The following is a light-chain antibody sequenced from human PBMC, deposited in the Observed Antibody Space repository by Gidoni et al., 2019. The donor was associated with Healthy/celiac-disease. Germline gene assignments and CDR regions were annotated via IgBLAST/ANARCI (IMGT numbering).Light chain of an antibody. J-gene: IGKJ1*01. CDR1: QDIRND. CDR3: LQDYNYPWT. CDR2: AAS. Sequence: AIQMTQSPSSLSASVGDRVTITCRASQDIRNDLGWYQQKPGKAPKLLIFAASSLESGVPSRFSGSGSGTDFTLTISSLQPEDFATYHCLQDYNYPWTFXQXTKVEIK. V-gene: IGKV1-6*01.